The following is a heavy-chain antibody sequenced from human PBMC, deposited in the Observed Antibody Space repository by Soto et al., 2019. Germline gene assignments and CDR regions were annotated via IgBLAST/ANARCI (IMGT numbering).Heavy chain of an antibody. CDR2: MNPNSGNT. J-gene: IGHJ6*02. D-gene: IGHD2-15*01. CDR3: AIAYVVVVPTLAKPYYYYYVMDV. V-gene: IGHV1-8*01. Sequence: VQLVQSGAEVKKPWASVKVSCKASGYTFTSYDINWVRQAPGQGLDWLGWMNPNSGNTGYAQKFQGRVTMTRHTSISTAYMELSRMRSEDTAVYYCAIAYVVVVPTLAKPYYYYYVMDVWGQWTTVTVSS. CDR1: GYTFTSYD.